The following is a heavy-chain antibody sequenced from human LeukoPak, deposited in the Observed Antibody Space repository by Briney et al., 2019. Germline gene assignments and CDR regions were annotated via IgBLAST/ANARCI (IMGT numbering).Heavy chain of an antibody. CDR1: GYTFTGYA. D-gene: IGHD5-12*01. CDR2: INPEKRDT. J-gene: IGHJ4*02. V-gene: IGHV1-2*02. Sequence: ASVKVSCKASGYTFTGYAIHWVRQAPGQGLEWMGWINPEKRDTGYAHKVQGRVTMTSDTSISTAYMALSSMRFDDTAVYYCAKKVRGPSHPLDFWGQGTLVTVSS. CDR3: AKKVRGPSHPLDF.